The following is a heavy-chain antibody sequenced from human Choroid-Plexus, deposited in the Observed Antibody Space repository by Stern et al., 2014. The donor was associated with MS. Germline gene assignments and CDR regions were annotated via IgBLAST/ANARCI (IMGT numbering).Heavy chain of an antibody. D-gene: IGHD2/OR15-2a*01. Sequence: QVQLGESGGGVVQPGRPLRLSCVASGFTFGSCAMHWVRQAPGKGLEWVAGVSYDGSNKYYAGSVKGRFTISRDNSQNTLYMQMSSLRPEDTAVYYCAKDRQYLTYFFDHWGQGSLVTVSS. J-gene: IGHJ5*02. V-gene: IGHV3-30*18. CDR2: VSYDGSNK. CDR3: AKDRQYLTYFFDH. CDR1: GFTFGSCA.